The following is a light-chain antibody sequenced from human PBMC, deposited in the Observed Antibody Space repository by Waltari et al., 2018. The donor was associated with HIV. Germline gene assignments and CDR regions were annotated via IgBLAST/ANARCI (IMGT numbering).Light chain of an antibody. Sequence: DIQMTQSPSSLSASVGDRVTITCRASQTISSYLNWYQQKLGKAPKLLIYGASSLQSGVPSGFSGSGSGTAFTLTISSLQPEDFATYYCQQSFSTPWTFGQGTKVEIK. J-gene: IGKJ1*01. CDR2: GAS. V-gene: IGKV1-39*01. CDR3: QQSFSTPWT. CDR1: QTISSY.